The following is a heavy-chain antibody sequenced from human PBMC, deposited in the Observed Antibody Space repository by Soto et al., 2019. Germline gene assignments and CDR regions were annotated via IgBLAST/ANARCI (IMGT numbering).Heavy chain of an antibody. CDR3: AREPPRVYDYVWGSYRAGGCFDY. J-gene: IGHJ4*02. V-gene: IGHV6-1*01. D-gene: IGHD3-16*02. CDR2: TYYRSKWYN. Sequence: SQTLSLTCAVSGDSVSSNNIAWNWLRQSPWRGLEWLGRTYYRSKWYNEYAVSVRSRITINLDTSKNQFSLQLNSVTPEDTAVYYCAREPPRVYDYVWGSYRAGGCFDYWGQGTLVTVSS. CDR1: GDSVSSNNIA.